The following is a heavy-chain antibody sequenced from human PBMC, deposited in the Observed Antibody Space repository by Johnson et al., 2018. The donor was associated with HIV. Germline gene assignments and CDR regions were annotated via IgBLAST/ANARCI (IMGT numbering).Heavy chain of an antibody. J-gene: IGHJ3*02. CDR3: TTGLSSGNGAFDI. CDR2: IKSKTDGGTT. Sequence: VQLVESGGGLVKPGGSLRLSCAASGFTFSNAWMSWVRQAPGKGLEWVGRIKSKTDGGTTDYDAPVKGRFTISRDDSKNTLYLQLNSLKTEDTAVYYCTTGLSSGNGAFDIWGQGTMVTVSS. D-gene: IGHD5-12*01. V-gene: IGHV3-15*01. CDR1: GFTFSNAW.